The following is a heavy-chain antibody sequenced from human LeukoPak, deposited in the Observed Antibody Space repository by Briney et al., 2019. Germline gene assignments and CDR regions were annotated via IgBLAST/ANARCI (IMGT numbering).Heavy chain of an antibody. J-gene: IGHJ4*02. CDR3: AREGYNYGLSYSHHFDY. V-gene: IGHV3-21*06. D-gene: IGHD5-18*01. CDR2: ITSTSDYI. Sequence: PGGFLRLSCAASGFTFTSYSMSWVRQAPGKGLEWVSSITSTSDYIYYADSVKGRFTISRDNARNSLYLQMNSLRPEDTAVYYCAREGYNYGLSYSHHFDYWGQGVLVTVSA. CDR1: GFTFTSYS.